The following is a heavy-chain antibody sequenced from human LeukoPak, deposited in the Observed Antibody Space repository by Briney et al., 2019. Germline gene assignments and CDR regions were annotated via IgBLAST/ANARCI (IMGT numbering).Heavy chain of an antibody. CDR2: INHSGST. V-gene: IGHV4-34*01. J-gene: IGHJ4*02. D-gene: IGHD3-22*01. Sequence: PGGSLRLSCAASGFTFSSYAMSWIRQPPGKGLEWIGEINHSGSTNYNPSLKSPVTISVDTSKNQFSLKLSSVTAADTAVYYCARRGVYYDSSGYHYYFDYWGQGTLVTVSS. CDR1: GFTFSSYA. CDR3: ARRGVYYDSSGYHYYFDY.